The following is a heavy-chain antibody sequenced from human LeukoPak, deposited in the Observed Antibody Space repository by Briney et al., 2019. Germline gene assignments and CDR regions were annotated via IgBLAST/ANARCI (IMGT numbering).Heavy chain of an antibody. CDR3: ARRIMITFGGVIVIPGAFDI. Sequence: SETLSLTCTVSGGSISSYYWSWIRQPPGKGLEWIGYIYYSGSTNYNPSLKSRVTISVDTSKNQFSLKLSSVTAADTAVYYCARRIMITFGGVIVIPGAFDIWGQGTMVTVSS. V-gene: IGHV4-59*08. CDR2: IYYSGST. J-gene: IGHJ3*02. CDR1: GGSISSYY. D-gene: IGHD3-16*02.